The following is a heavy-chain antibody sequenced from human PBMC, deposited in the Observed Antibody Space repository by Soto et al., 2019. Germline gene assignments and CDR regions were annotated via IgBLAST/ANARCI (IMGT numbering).Heavy chain of an antibody. V-gene: IGHV4-30-2*01. D-gene: IGHD6-19*01. Sequence: SETLSLTCAVSCGSISSGGYSWSWIRQPPGKGLEWIGYIYHSGSTYYNPSLKSRVTISVDRSKNQFSLKLSSVTAADTAVYYCAREGAGFDYWGQGTLVTVSS. J-gene: IGHJ4*02. CDR3: AREGAGFDY. CDR1: CGSISSGGYS. CDR2: IYHSGST.